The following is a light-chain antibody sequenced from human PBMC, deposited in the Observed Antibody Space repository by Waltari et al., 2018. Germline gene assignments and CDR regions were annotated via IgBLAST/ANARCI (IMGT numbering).Light chain of an antibody. J-gene: IGKJ3*01. V-gene: IGKV4-1*01. CDR2: WAS. Sequence: DIVMTQSPDSLAVSLGERATINCKSSQSVLYSSNKQKYLAWYQHKAGQPPKLLIYWASTRESGVPDRFRGSGAGTDFTLTISSLQAEDVAVYYCHQYYNSPFTFGPGTKLD. CDR1: QSVLYSSNKQKY. CDR3: HQYYNSPFT.